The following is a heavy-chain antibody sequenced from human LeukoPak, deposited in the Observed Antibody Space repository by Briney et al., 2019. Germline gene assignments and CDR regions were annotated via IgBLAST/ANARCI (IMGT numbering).Heavy chain of an antibody. J-gene: IGHJ4*02. CDR2: IYYSGST. CDR3: ARARAAGTLYFDY. Sequence: PSETLSLTCTVSGGSISSSSYYWGWIRQPPGKGLEWIGSIYYSGSTYYNPSLKSRVTISVDTSKNQFSLRLNSVTPEDTAVYYCARARAAGTLYFDYWGQGTLVTVSS. V-gene: IGHV4-39*07. D-gene: IGHD6-13*01. CDR1: GGSISSSSYY.